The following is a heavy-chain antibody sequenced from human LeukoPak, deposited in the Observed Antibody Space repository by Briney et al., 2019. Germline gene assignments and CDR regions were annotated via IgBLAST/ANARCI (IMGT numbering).Heavy chain of an antibody. J-gene: IGHJ4*02. CDR3: ARGAPAAY. V-gene: IGHV4-39*07. CDR1: GGSISSSGYY. CDR2: IYYSGNT. Sequence: SETLSLTCTVSGGSISSSGYYWGWIRQPPGKGLEWIGSIYYSGNTYYIPSLNSRLTISQDTSNNQFSLTLSSVTAADTAVYYCARGAPAAYWGQGTLVTVSS.